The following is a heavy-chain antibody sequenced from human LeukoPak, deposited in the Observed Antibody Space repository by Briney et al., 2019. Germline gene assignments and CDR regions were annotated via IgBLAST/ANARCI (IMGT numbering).Heavy chain of an antibody. D-gene: IGHD3-9*01. J-gene: IGHJ6*04. CDR1: GFTFSSYG. CDR2: ISYDGSNK. V-gene: IGHV3-30*03. CDR3: ARETPYDILTGYYNYYYYYGMDV. Sequence: GGSLRLSCAASGFTFSSYGMHWVRQAPGKGLEWVAVISYDGSNKYYADSVKGRFTISRDNSKNTLYLQMNSLRAEDTAVYYCARETPYDILTGYYNYYYYYGMDVWGKGTTVTVSS.